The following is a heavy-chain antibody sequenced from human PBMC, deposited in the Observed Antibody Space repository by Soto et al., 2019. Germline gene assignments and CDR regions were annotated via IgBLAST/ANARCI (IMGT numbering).Heavy chain of an antibody. D-gene: IGHD4-17*01. V-gene: IGHV5-51*01. J-gene: IGHJ4*01. CDR3: ATSYFADYQYYFDY. Sequence: GESLKISCKGSGYHFTNYWIGWVRQMPGKGLEWMGIIYPGDSDTRYSPSFQGQVTISADQSISTSYLQWNSLRASDTAMYFCATSYFADYQYYFDYWGRGTLVTVSS. CDR2: IYPGDSDT. CDR1: GYHFTNYW.